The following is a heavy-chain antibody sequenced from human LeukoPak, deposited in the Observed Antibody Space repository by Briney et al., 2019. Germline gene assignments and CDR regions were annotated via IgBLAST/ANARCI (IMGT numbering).Heavy chain of an antibody. CDR1: GYTFTGYY. Sequence: GASVKVSCKASGYTFTGYYMHWVRQAPGQGLEWMGWINPNSGGTNYAQKFQGRVTMTRDTSISTACMELSRLRSDDTAVYYCARAYGSGSYYYNNWFDPWGQGTLVTVSS. J-gene: IGHJ5*02. V-gene: IGHV1-2*02. D-gene: IGHD3-10*01. CDR3: ARAYGSGSYYYNNWFDP. CDR2: INPNSGGT.